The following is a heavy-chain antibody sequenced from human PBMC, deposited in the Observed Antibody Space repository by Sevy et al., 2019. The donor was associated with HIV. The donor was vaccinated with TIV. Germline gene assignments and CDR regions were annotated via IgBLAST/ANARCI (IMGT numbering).Heavy chain of an antibody. CDR3: ARGGMEGYNYVFYY. D-gene: IGHD5-12*01. CDR1: GGSISSSSYY. V-gene: IGHV4-39*01. CDR2: FYYSASP. J-gene: IGHJ4*02. Sequence: SETLSLTCTVSGGSISSSSYYWGWIRQPPGKGLDWIGGFYYSASPYYNPSLKSRVTISVDTYKNQLSLKLSSVTAADAAVYYGARGGMEGYNYVFYYWGQGTLVTVSS.